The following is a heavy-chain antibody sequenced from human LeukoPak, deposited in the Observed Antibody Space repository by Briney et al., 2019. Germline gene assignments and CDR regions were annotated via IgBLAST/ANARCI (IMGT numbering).Heavy chain of an antibody. D-gene: IGHD3-10*01. CDR2: IKQDGTEI. CDR3: ARTPDGADY. CDR1: GFTFNNYW. J-gene: IGHJ4*02. Sequence: GGSLRLSCAASGFTFNNYWMTWFRQAPGKGLEWVANIKQDGTEIFYVDSVRGRFIISRDDAENSLYLQMNSLRVEDTAVYYCARTPDGADYWGQGTLVTVSS. V-gene: IGHV3-7*01.